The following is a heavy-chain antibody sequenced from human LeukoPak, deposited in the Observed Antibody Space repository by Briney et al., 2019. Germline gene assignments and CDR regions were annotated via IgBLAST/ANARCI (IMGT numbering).Heavy chain of an antibody. CDR1: GFTFDDYA. Sequence: GRSLRLSCAASGFTFDDYAMHWVRQAPGKGLEWVSSISSSSSYIYYADSVKGRFTISRDNAKNSLYLQMNSLRAEDTAVYYCARDLAGGYYPNFDYWGQGTLVTVSS. CDR3: ARDLAGGYYPNFDY. J-gene: IGHJ4*02. D-gene: IGHD3-22*01. CDR2: ISSSSSYI. V-gene: IGHV3-21*01.